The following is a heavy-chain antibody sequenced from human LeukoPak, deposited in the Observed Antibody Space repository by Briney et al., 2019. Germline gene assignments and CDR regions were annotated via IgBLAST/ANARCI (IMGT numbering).Heavy chain of an antibody. D-gene: IGHD6-19*01. Sequence: GGSLRLYCAASGFTFSSYSMNWVRQAPGKGLEWVSSISSSSSYIYYADSGKGRFTISRDNAKNSLYQQMNSLRAEDTAVYYCARDLRSGWYFYWGQGTLVTVSS. V-gene: IGHV3-21*01. CDR2: ISSSSSYI. CDR3: ARDLRSGWYFY. CDR1: GFTFSSYS. J-gene: IGHJ4*02.